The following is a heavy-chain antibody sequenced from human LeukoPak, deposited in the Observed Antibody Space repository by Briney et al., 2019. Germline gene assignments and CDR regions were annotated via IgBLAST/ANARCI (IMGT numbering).Heavy chain of an antibody. Sequence: SETLSLTCTVSGCTFSSYYWSWIRQPAGKGLEWIGRIYISGSTNYNPSLKGGVTMSVDTNKNHFYLKLRNVPAAGTAVVYCWGDENWFDPWGLGTLVTVSS. CDR1: GCTFSSYY. CDR3: WGDENWFDP. J-gene: IGHJ5*02. CDR2: IYISGST. V-gene: IGHV4-4*07.